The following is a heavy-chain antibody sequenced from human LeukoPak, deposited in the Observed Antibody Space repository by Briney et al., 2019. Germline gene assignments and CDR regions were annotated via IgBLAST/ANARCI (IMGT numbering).Heavy chain of an antibody. CDR1: GYTFTGYY. Sequence: ASVKVSCKASGYTFTGYYMHWVRQAPGQGLEWMGWINPNSGGTNYAQKFQGRVTMTRDTSISTAYMELSRLRSDDTAVYYCARARRDSYGPTDAFDYWGQGTLVTVSS. CDR2: INPNSGGT. V-gene: IGHV1-2*02. CDR3: ARARRDSYGPTDAFDY. J-gene: IGHJ4*02. D-gene: IGHD5-18*01.